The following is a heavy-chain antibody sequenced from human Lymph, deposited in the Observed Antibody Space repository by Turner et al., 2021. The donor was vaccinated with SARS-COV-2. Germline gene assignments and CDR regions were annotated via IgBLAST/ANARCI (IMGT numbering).Heavy chain of an antibody. CDR3: ARQGWLRGYFDY. CDR2: IYSSGST. D-gene: IGHD5-18*01. V-gene: IGHV4-39*01. J-gene: IGHJ4*02. Sequence: QVQLQESGPGLVKPSETLSLTCTVSGGSVTSSSYYWCWIRQPPGKGLEWIGNIYSSGSTYYNPSLKSRVTISVDTSKNQFSLKLSSVTAADTAVYYCARQGWLRGYFDYWSQGTLVTVSS. CDR1: GGSVTSSSYY.